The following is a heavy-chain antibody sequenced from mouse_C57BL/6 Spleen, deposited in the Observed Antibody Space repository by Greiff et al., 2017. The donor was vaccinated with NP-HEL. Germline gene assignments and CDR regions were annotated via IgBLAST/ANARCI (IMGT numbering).Heavy chain of an antibody. J-gene: IGHJ4*01. CDR2: INPNNGGT. CDR1: GYTFTDYN. D-gene: IGHD2-3*01. CDR3: ARAVYDKAYYYAMDY. V-gene: IGHV1-18*01. Sequence: EVQLQQSGPELVKPGASVKIPCKASGYTFTDYNMDWVKQSHGKSLEWIGDINPNNGGTIYNQKFKGKATLTVDKSSSTAYMELRSLTSEDTAVYYCARAVYDKAYYYAMDYWGQGTSVTVSS.